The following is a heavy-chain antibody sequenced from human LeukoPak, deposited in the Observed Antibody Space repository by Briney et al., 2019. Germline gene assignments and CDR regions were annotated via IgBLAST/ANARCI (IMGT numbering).Heavy chain of an antibody. V-gene: IGHV4-39*07. CDR3: ARADRVYNYGSGSSPHYFDY. D-gene: IGHD3-10*01. CDR1: GGSISSSSYY. J-gene: IGHJ4*02. CDR2: IYYSGST. Sequence: SETLSLTCTVSGGSISSSSYYWGWIRQPPGKGLEWIGSIYYSGSTYYNPSLKSRVTISVDTSKNQFSLKLSSVTAADTAVYYCARADRVYNYGSGSSPHYFDYWGQGTLVTVSS.